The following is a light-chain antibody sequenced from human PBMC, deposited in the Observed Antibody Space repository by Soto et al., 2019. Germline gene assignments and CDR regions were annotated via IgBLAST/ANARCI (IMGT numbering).Light chain of an antibody. Sequence: DIQMTQSPSPLSASVAYRVTITCRASQSISSWLAWYQQKPGKDPKLLIYDASSLESGVPSRSSGSGSGTEFTLTISSLQPDDFATYYCQQYNTYSTFGQGTRLE. CDR3: QQYNTYST. J-gene: IGKJ5*01. CDR2: DAS. V-gene: IGKV1-5*01. CDR1: QSISSW.